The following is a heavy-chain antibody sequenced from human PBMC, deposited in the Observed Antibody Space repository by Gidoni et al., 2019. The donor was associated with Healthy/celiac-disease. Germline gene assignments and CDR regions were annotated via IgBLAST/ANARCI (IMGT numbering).Heavy chain of an antibody. J-gene: IGHJ6*03. V-gene: IGHV4-34*01. D-gene: IGHD3-10*01. Sequence: QVQLQQWGAGLLKPSETLSLTCAVYGGSFSGYYWSWIRQPPGKGLEWIGEINHSGSTNYNPSLKSRVTISVDTSKNQFSLKLSSVTAADTAVYYCARGGGYGSSTTYYYYMDVWGKGTTVTVSS. CDR3: ARGGGYGSSTTYYYYMDV. CDR1: GGSFSGYY. CDR2: INHSGST.